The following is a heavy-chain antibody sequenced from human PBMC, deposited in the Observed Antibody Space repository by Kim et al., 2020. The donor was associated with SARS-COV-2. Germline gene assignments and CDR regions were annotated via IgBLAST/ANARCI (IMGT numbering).Heavy chain of an antibody. V-gene: IGHV4-59*08. CDR1: GGSISSYY. D-gene: IGHD6-13*01. J-gene: IGHJ5*02. Sequence: SETLSLTCTVSGGSISSYYWSWIRQPPGKGLEWIGYIYYSGSTNYNPSLKSRVTISVDTSKNQFSLKLSSVTAADTAVYYCARHSGYSTSINWFDPWGQGTLVTVSS. CDR2: IYYSGST. CDR3: ARHSGYSTSINWFDP.